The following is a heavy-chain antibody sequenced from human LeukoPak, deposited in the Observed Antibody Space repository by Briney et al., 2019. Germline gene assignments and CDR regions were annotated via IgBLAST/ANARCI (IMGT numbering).Heavy chain of an antibody. CDR2: IDVSSTCI. J-gene: IGHJ6*02. Sequence: GGSLRLSCAASGFTFSSYNMNWVRQAPGKGLEWVSYIDVSSTCIHYTDSVKGRFTISRDNAKNSLYLQMSSLRADDTAVYYCARELGYSYGYMDVWGQGTTVTVSS. D-gene: IGHD5-18*01. V-gene: IGHV3-21*01. CDR3: ARELGYSYGYMDV. CDR1: GFTFSSYN.